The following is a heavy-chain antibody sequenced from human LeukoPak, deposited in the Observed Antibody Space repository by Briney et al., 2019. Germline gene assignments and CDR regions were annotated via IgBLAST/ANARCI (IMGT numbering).Heavy chain of an antibody. CDR3: ARAMAGTLYYYYYMDV. CDR2: IIPIFGTA. J-gene: IGHJ6*03. Sequence: SVKVSCKASGGTFSSYAISWVRQAPGQGLEWMGGIIPIFGTANYAQKFQGRVMITADKSTSTAYMELSSLRSEDTAVYYCARAMAGTLYYYYYMDVWGKGTTVTVSS. V-gene: IGHV1-69*06. CDR1: GGTFSSYA. D-gene: IGHD5-24*01.